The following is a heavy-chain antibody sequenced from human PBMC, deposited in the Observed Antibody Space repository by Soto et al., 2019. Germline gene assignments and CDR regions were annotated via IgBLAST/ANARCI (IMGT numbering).Heavy chain of an antibody. CDR3: ARLTTVTTNYYYGMDV. CDR2: IHYSGYT. CDR1: GGSISSSSCY. Sequence: SETLSLTCTVAGGSISSSSCYWGWIRQPPGKGLEWIGSIHYSGYTYYNPSLKSRVTISVDTSKNQFSLKLSSVTAADTAVYYCARLTTVTTNYYYGMDVWGQGTTVTVSS. J-gene: IGHJ6*02. V-gene: IGHV4-39*01. D-gene: IGHD4-17*01.